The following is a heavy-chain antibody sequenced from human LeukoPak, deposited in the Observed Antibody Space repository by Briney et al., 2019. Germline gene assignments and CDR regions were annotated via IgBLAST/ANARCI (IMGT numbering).Heavy chain of an antibody. CDR2: TYYSGST. Sequence: SQTLSLTCTVSGGSISSGGNYWSWIRQHPGKGLEWIGYTYYSGSTYYNPSLKSRITISVDTSKNQFSLKLSSVTAADTAVYYCARVRGLTTVINMGYYMDVWGKGTTVTVSS. D-gene: IGHD4-11*01. J-gene: IGHJ6*03. CDR1: GGSISSGGNY. V-gene: IGHV4-31*03. CDR3: ARVRGLTTVINMGYYMDV.